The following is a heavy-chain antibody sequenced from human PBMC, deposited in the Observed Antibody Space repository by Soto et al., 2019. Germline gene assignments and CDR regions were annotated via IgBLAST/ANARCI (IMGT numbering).Heavy chain of an antibody. CDR2: INPSGGST. Sequence: ASVKVSCKASGYTFTSYYMHWVRQAPGQGLEWMGIINPSGGSTSYAQKFQGRVTMTRDTSTSTAYMELRSLRSDDTAVYYCARIFGELSWFDPWGQGTLVTVSS. V-gene: IGHV1-46*01. D-gene: IGHD3-10*01. CDR1: GYTFTSYY. J-gene: IGHJ5*02. CDR3: ARIFGELSWFDP.